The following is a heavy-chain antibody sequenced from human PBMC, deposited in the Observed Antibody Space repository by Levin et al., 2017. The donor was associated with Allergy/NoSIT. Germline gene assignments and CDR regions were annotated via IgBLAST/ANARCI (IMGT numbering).Heavy chain of an antibody. D-gene: IGHD1-26*01. CDR2: IYSGGST. V-gene: IGHV3-53*01. CDR3: ARDSGSYSGYFDY. Sequence: LSLTCAASGFTVSSNYMSWVRQAPGKGLEWVSVIYSGGSTYYADSVKGRFTISRDNSKNTLYLQMNSLRAEDTAVYYCARDSGSYSGYFDYWGQGTLVTVSS. J-gene: IGHJ4*02. CDR1: GFTVSSNY.